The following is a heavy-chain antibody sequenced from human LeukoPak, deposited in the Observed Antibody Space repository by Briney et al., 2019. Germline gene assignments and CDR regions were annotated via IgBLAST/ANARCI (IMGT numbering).Heavy chain of an antibody. CDR1: GFTFSSYG. CDR3: ARDYYGSGSYDY. V-gene: IGHV3-33*01. D-gene: IGHD3-10*01. Sequence: GGSLRLSCAASGFTFSSYGMHWVRQAPGKGLEWVAVIWYDGSNKYYADSVKGRFTISRDNSKNTLYLQMDSLRAEDTAVYYCARDYYGSGSYDYWGQGTLVTVSS. J-gene: IGHJ4*02. CDR2: IWYDGSNK.